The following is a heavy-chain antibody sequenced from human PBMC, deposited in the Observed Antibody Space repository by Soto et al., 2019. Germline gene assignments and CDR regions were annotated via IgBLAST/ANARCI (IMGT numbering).Heavy chain of an antibody. CDR1: GGSISSYY. Sequence: TSETLSLTCTVSGGSISSYYWSWIRQPPGKGLEWIGYIYYSGSTNYNPSLKSRVTISVDTSKNQFSLKLSSVTAADTAVYYCARVERQLAIDELRYYYYYYMDVWGKGTTVTVSS. CDR3: ARVERQLAIDELRYYYYYYMDV. CDR2: IYYSGST. J-gene: IGHJ6*03. D-gene: IGHD6-13*01. V-gene: IGHV4-59*08.